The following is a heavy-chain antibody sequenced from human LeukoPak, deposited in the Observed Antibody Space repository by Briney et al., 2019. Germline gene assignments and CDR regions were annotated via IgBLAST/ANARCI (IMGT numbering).Heavy chain of an antibody. D-gene: IGHD5-18*01. J-gene: IGHJ4*02. CDR1: GYTFTGYY. CDR2: INPNSGGT. V-gene: IGHV1-2*02. Sequence: ASVKVSCKASGYTFTGYYMHWVRQAPGQGLEWMGWINPNSGGTNYAQKFQGRVTMTRDTSISTAYMELSRLRSDDTAVYYCARDNSGGSDTAMDRWSQGTLVTVSS. CDR3: ARDNSGGSDTAMDR.